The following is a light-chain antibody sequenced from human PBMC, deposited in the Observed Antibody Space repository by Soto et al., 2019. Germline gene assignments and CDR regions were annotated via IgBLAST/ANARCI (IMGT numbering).Light chain of an antibody. Sequence: ETVMTQSPATMSVSPGDRVTLSCRASQSLGNKLAWYQRKPGQPPRLLIQGASTRAPGIPDRFSGSGSGTEFTLTISSLQSEDSAVYYWQQYNNWWSFGQGTKGEIK. CDR2: GAS. CDR1: QSLGNK. CDR3: QQYNNWWS. V-gene: IGKV3-15*01. J-gene: IGKJ1*01.